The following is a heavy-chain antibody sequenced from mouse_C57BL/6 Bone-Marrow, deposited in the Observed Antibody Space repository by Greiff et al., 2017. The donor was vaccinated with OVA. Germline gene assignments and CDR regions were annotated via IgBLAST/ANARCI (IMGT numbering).Heavy chain of an antibody. Sequence: VQLQQSGAELARPGASVKLSCKASGSTFTSYGISWVKQRTGQGLEWIGEIYPRSGNTYYNEKFKGKATLTADKSSSTAYMELRSLTSEDSAVYFCARGGYYYGSSLYAMDYWGQGTSVTVSS. CDR1: GSTFTSYG. D-gene: IGHD1-1*01. CDR2: IYPRSGNT. J-gene: IGHJ4*01. V-gene: IGHV1-81*01. CDR3: ARGGYYYGSSLYAMDY.